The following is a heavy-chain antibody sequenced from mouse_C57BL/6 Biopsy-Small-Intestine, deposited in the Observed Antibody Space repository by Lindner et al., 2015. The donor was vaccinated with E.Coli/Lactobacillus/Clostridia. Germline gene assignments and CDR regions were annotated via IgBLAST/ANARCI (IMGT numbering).Heavy chain of an antibody. V-gene: IGHV1-82*01. J-gene: IGHJ1*03. CDR2: IYPGDGDT. D-gene: IGHD1-1*01. CDR1: GYAFSSSW. Sequence: VQLQESGPELVKPGASVKISCKASGYAFSSSWMNWVKQRPGKGLEWIGRIYPGDGDTNYNGKFKGKATLTADKSSSTAYMQLSSLTSEDSAVYFCAREGPCYYGSSYWYFDVWGTGTTVTVSS. CDR3: AREGPCYYGSSYWYFDV.